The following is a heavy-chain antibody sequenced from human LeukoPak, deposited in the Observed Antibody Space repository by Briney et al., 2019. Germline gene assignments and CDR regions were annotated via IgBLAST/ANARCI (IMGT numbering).Heavy chain of an antibody. D-gene: IGHD2-21*01. CDR2: INWNGGST. CDR1: GFTFDDYG. Sequence: PGGSLRLSCVASGFTFDDYGMSWVRQAPGKGLEWVSGINWNGGSTGYADSVKGRFTISRDNAKNSLYLQMNSLRAEDTALYYCARDFNPVGVIRYFDYWGQGTLVTVSS. CDR3: ARDFNPVGVIRYFDY. J-gene: IGHJ4*02. V-gene: IGHV3-20*04.